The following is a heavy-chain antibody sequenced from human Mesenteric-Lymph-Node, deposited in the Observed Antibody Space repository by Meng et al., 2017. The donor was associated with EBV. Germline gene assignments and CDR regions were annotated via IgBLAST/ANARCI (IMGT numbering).Heavy chain of an antibody. V-gene: IGHV2-5*02. J-gene: IGHJ4*01. CDR1: GFSLLTRGVA. CDR3: SHRRSDFAGNIIVDY. D-gene: IGHD6-13*01. Sequence: QITVKESGPTLVNPTQTLTLTCTFSGFSLLTRGVAVSWIRQPPGKALECLGIIYWDDDKHYSPSLKSRLTITRDTSKSQVVLTMTNMDPVDTATYYCSHRRSDFAGNIIVDYWGHGTLVTVSS. CDR2: IYWDDDK.